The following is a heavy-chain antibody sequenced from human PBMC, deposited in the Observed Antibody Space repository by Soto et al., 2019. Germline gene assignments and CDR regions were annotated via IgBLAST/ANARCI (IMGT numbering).Heavy chain of an antibody. CDR1: GFTFSSYS. CDR2: ISYDGSNK. D-gene: IGHD6-6*01. J-gene: IGHJ4*02. CDR3: ARVGGAYMSSSSVAGF. Sequence: GSLRLSCAASGFTFSSYSMHWVRQAPGKGLEWVAVISYDGSNKYYADSVKGRFTISRDNSKNTLYLQMNSLRAEDTAVYYCARVGGAYMSSSSVAGFWGQGA. V-gene: IGHV3-30-3*01.